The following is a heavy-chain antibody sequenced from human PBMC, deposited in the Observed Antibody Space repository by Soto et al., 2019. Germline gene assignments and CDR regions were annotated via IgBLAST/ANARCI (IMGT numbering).Heavy chain of an antibody. CDR2: IIPILGIA. V-gene: IGHV1-69*02. J-gene: IGHJ6*02. CDR3: ARFQGSYGMDV. CDR1: GGTFSSYT. Sequence: QVQLVQSGAEVKKPGSSVKVSCKASGGTFSSYTISWVRQAPGQGLEWMGRIIPILGIANYAQKFQGRVTITADKSTSTDYMELSSLRSEDTAVYYCARFQGSYGMDVWGQGTTVTVSS.